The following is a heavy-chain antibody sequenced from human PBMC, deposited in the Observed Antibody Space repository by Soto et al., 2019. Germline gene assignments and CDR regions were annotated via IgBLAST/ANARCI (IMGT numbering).Heavy chain of an antibody. J-gene: IGHJ4*02. Sequence: QVQLVQSGAEMKKPGASVKVSCETSGYTFTAYYIHWVRQAPGHGLEWMGWINPNVGGTKYAEKFQGRFTMTRDTSINTAYMELTRLTSDDTAVYYCARAVHTMVQGVRFRVDQWGQGSLVTISS. V-gene: IGHV1-2*02. D-gene: IGHD3-10*01. CDR1: GYTFTAYY. CDR2: INPNVGGT. CDR3: ARAVHTMVQGVRFRVDQ.